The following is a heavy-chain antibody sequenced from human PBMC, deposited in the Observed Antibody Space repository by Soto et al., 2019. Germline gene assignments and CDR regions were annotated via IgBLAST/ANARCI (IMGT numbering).Heavy chain of an antibody. Sequence: HPGGSLRLSCAASGFTFSSYSMNWVRQAPGKGLEWVSFISNSRSTIYYADSVKGRFTISRDNSKNTLYLQMNSLRAEDTAVYYCAKDVNDYGDLRTFDYWGQGTLVTVSS. CDR3: AKDVNDYGDLRTFDY. CDR1: GFTFSSYS. V-gene: IGHV3-48*01. CDR2: ISNSRSTI. J-gene: IGHJ4*02. D-gene: IGHD4-17*01.